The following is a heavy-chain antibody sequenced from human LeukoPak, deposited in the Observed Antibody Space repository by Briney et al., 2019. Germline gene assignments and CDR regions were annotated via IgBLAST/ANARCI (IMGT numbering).Heavy chain of an antibody. J-gene: IGHJ4*02. Sequence: GESLRLSCAASGFTFSRYSMNWVRQAPGKGLEWVSSISSSSSFIYYADSVKGRFTISRDNAKNSLYPQMDSLRAEDTAVYYCARDPPLGSCSTISCPHLDYWGQGTLVTVSS. D-gene: IGHD2-2*01. CDR1: GFTFSRYS. CDR2: ISSSSSFI. V-gene: IGHV3-21*01. CDR3: ARDPPLGSCSTISCPHLDY.